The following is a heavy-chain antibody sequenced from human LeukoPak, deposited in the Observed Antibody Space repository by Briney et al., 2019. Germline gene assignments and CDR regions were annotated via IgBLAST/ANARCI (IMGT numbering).Heavy chain of an antibody. D-gene: IGHD6-13*01. J-gene: IGHJ4*02. CDR1: GFTFSSYA. Sequence: GGSLRLSCAASGFTFSSYAMSWVRQAPGKGLEWVSAISGSGGSTYYADSVKGRFTISRDNSKNTLYLQMNSLRAEDTAVYYCAKGRYSSSWSHPSFDYWGQGTLVTVSS. V-gene: IGHV3-23*01. CDR2: ISGSGGST. CDR3: AKGRYSSSWSHPSFDY.